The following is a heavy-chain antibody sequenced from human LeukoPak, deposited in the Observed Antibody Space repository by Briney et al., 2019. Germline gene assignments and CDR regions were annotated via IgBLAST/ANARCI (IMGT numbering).Heavy chain of an antibody. V-gene: IGHV3-21*01. J-gene: IGHJ4*02. CDR3: ARDQNDFWSGYSYYFDY. CDR2: ISSSSSYI. D-gene: IGHD3-3*01. CDR1: GFTFSSYS. Sequence: GGSLRLSCSASGFTFSSYSMNWARQAPGKGLEWVSSISSSSSYIYYADSVKGRFTISRDNAKNSLYLQMNSLRAEDTAVYYCARDQNDFWSGYSYYFDYWGQGTLVTVSS.